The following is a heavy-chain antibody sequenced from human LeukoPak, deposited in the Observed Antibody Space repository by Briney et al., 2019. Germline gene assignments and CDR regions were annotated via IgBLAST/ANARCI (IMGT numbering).Heavy chain of an antibody. CDR1: GYTFTSYY. V-gene: IGHV1-46*01. J-gene: IGHJ4*02. CDR3: ARVVPSGTIDY. D-gene: IGHD1-26*01. CDR2: INPSGGST. Sequence: ASVKVSCKASGYTFTSYYMHWVRRAPGQGLEWMGIINPSGGSTSYAQKFQGRVTMTRDTSTSTVYMELSSLRSEDTAVYYCARVVPSGTIDYWGQGTLVTVSS.